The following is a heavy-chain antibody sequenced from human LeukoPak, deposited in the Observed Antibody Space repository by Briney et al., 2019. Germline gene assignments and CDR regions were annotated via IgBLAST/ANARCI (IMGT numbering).Heavy chain of an antibody. CDR2: MNPNSGNT. D-gene: IGHD2-2*01. V-gene: IGHV1-8*01. J-gene: IGHJ4*02. CDR3: ARTLTRRVVVPAAPRGFGY. CDR1: GYTFTSYV. Sequence: ASVKVSCKASGYTFTSYVINWVRQATGLGLEWMGWMNPNSGNTGYAQKFQGRVTMTRNTSISTAYMELSSLRSEDTAVYYCARTLTRRVVVPAAPRGFGYWGQGTLVTVSS.